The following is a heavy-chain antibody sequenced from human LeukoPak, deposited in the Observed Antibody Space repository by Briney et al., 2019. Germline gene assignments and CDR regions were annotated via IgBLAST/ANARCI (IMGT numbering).Heavy chain of an antibody. D-gene: IGHD2-15*01. CDR1: GYTFTSYY. CDR3: ARGLSHPPDPYCSGGSCYSQLYYYGMDV. Sequence: ASVKLSCTASGYTFTSYYMHWVRQAPGQGLEWTGCINPNSGSTNYAQTFKGRVTITRDTSINTAYMQMSSLRSDDTAVYYCARGLSHPPDPYCSGGSCYSQLYYYGMDVWGQGTTVTVSS. CDR2: INPNSGST. V-gene: IGHV1-2*02. J-gene: IGHJ6*02.